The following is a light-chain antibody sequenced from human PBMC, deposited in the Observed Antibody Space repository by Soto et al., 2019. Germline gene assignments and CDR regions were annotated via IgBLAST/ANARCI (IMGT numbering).Light chain of an antibody. CDR3: QQYSSPPRT. J-gene: IGKJ1*01. Sequence: EIVLTQSPGSQSLSPGERATLSCRASQSVSSYLAWYQQKPGQAPRLLIYGASSRATGFPDRFSGSGSGTDFSLTISRLEPEDSAVYYCQQYSSPPRTFGQGTKVEIK. CDR1: QSVSSY. CDR2: GAS. V-gene: IGKV3-20*01.